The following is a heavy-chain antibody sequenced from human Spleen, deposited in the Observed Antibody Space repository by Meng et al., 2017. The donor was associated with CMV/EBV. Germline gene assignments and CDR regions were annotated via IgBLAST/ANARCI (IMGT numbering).Heavy chain of an antibody. J-gene: IGHJ4*02. Sequence: ASVKVSCKASGYTFDAHYIHWVRQAPGQGLEWMGWINPYSGGTNYAQRFQGRVTMTRHTSIKTAYMELNSLRSDDTAVYYCARSTYGSGSYFLSKWGQGTLVTVLL. CDR1: GYTFDAHY. CDR2: INPYSGGT. V-gene: IGHV1-2*02. D-gene: IGHD3-10*01. CDR3: ARSTYGSGSYFLSK.